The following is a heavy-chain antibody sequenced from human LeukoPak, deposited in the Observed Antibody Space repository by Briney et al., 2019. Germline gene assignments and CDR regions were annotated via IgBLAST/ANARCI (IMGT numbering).Heavy chain of an antibody. V-gene: IGHV4-39*07. D-gene: IGHD1-26*01. Sequence: SETLSLTCTVSGGSISSSSYYWGWIRQPPGKGLEWIGSIYYSGSTYYNPSLKSRVTISVDTSKNQFSLKLSSVTAADTAVYYCARAPVGYYKAFDIWGQGTMVTVSS. J-gene: IGHJ3*02. CDR3: ARAPVGYYKAFDI. CDR2: IYYSGST. CDR1: GGSISSSSYY.